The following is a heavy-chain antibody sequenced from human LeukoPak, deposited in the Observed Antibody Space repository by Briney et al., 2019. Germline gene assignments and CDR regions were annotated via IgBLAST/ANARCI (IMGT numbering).Heavy chain of an antibody. Sequence: ASVKVSCKASGYTFTGYYMHWVRQAPGQGLEWMGWINPSSGGTNYAQKFQGWVTMTRDTSISTAYMELSRLRSDDTAVYYCATEGRFGEFYFDYWGQGTLVTVSS. D-gene: IGHD3-10*01. CDR1: GYTFTGYY. V-gene: IGHV1-2*04. CDR3: ATEGRFGEFYFDY. CDR2: INPSSGGT. J-gene: IGHJ4*02.